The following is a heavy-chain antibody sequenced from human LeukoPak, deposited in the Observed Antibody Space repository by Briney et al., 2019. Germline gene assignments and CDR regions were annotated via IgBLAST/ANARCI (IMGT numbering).Heavy chain of an antibody. J-gene: IGHJ4*02. CDR2: INPNSGGT. Sequence: ASVKVSCKDSGYTFTGYYMHWVRQAPGKGLEWMGRINPNSGGTNYAQKFQGRVTMTRDTSISTAYMELSRLRSDDTAVYYCARGPFVVIPAAIPSHPDYWGQGTLVAVSS. CDR1: GYTFTGYY. CDR3: ARGPFVVIPAAIPSHPDY. V-gene: IGHV1-2*06. D-gene: IGHD2-2*01.